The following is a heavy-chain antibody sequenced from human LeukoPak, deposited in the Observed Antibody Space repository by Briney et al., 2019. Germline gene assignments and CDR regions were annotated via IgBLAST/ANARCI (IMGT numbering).Heavy chain of an antibody. CDR1: EFTISTDY. V-gene: IGHV3-66*01. Sequence: GGSLRLSCAVSEFTISTDYMVWVRQAPGQGLEWVSVLYNTGTTYYADSVKGRFTISRDNSKNMLYLQMNSLTAEDTAVYYCARRHRSGWFFDYWGQGTLVTVSS. J-gene: IGHJ4*02. D-gene: IGHD6-19*01. CDR3: ARRHRSGWFFDY. CDR2: LYNTGTT.